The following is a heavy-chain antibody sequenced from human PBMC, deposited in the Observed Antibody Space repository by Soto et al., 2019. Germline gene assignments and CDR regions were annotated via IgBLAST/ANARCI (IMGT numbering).Heavy chain of an antibody. CDR1: GVSVSSGSYY. V-gene: IGHV4-61*01. Sequence: SETLSLTCTVSGVSVSSGSYYWSWIRQPPGKGLEWIGYIYYSGSTNYNPSLKSRVTISVDTSKNQFSLKLSSVTAADTAAYYCARASMVRGVAVDYWGQGTLVTVSS. CDR3: ARASMVRGVAVDY. D-gene: IGHD3-10*01. CDR2: IYYSGST. J-gene: IGHJ4*02.